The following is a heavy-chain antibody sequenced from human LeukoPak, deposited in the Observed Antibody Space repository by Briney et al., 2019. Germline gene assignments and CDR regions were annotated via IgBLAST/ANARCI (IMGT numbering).Heavy chain of an antibody. V-gene: IGHV1-2*02. CDR1: GYTFTGYY. D-gene: IGHD2-2*01. J-gene: IGHJ5*02. CDR2: INPNSGCT. Sequence: ASVKVSCKASGYTFTGYYMHWVRQAPGQGLEWMGWINPNSGCTNYAQKFQGRVTMTRDTSISTAYMELSRLRSDDTAVYYCARGVVVVPAANNWFDPWGQGTLVTVSS. CDR3: ARGVVVVPAANNWFDP.